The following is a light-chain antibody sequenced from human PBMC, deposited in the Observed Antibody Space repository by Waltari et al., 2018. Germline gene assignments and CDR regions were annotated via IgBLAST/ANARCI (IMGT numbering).Light chain of an antibody. Sequence: QSVLTQPPSVSGAPGQRVTISCTGSSSNIGAGYDVPWYQHLPGTAPKLLIYGNSNRPSGVPDRFSGSKSGTSASLAITGLQAEDEADYYCQSYDSSLSGVVFGGGTKLTVL. CDR1: SSNIGAGYD. CDR3: QSYDSSLSGVV. J-gene: IGLJ2*01. CDR2: GNS. V-gene: IGLV1-40*01.